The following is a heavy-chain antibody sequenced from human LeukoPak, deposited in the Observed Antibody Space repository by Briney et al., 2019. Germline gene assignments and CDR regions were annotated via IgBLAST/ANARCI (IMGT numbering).Heavy chain of an antibody. CDR1: GFTFSAYW. V-gene: IGHV3-74*01. CDR3: ARSLVVGGTRPNDY. J-gene: IGHJ4*02. Sequence: GGSLRLSCAASGFTFSAYWMHWVRQAPRKGLVWLSRINTGGNDIAYADSVKGRFTISRDNAKNTLYLQMNSLTVEDTAVYFCARSLVVGGTRPNDYWGQGTLVTVAS. CDR2: INTGGNDI. D-gene: IGHD2-15*01.